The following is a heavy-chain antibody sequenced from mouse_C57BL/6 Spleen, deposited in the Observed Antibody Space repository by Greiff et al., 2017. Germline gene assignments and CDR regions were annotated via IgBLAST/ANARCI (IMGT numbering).Heavy chain of an antibody. J-gene: IGHJ1*03. D-gene: IGHD1-1*01. CDR1: GYAFSSYW. V-gene: IGHV1-80*01. CDR2: IYPGDGDT. CDR3: GRGGVYYGSSHWYFDV. Sequence: QVQLQQSGAELVKPGASVKISCKASGYAFSSYWMNWVKQRPGKGLEWIGQIYPGDGDTNYNGKFKGKATLTADKSSSTAYMQLSSLTSEDSAVYFCGRGGVYYGSSHWYFDVWGTGTTVTVSS.